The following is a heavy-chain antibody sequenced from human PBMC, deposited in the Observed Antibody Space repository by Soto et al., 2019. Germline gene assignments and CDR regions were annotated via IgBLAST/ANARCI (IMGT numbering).Heavy chain of an antibody. CDR3: ARGQFWRSSFDY. J-gene: IGHJ4*02. CDR1: GGSISSGDYY. Sequence: PSETLSLTCTVSGGSISSGDYYWSWIRQPPGKGLEWIGYIYYSGSTNYNPSLKSRVTISVDTSKNQFSLKLSSVTAADTAVYYCARGQFWRSSFDYWGQGTLVTVSS. D-gene: IGHD6-13*01. CDR2: IYYSGST. V-gene: IGHV4-30-4*01.